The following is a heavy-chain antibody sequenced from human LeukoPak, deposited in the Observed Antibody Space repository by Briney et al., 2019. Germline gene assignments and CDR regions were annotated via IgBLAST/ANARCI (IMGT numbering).Heavy chain of an antibody. Sequence: GGSLRLSCAASGFTFSSYAIHWGRQSPGQGLEWVSVISYDGSNKFYADSVKGRFTISRDNSKNTLYLEMNSLRAEDTAVYYCARDGGVYSSGWFDYWGQGALVTVST. J-gene: IGHJ4*02. CDR3: ARDGGVYSSGWFDY. D-gene: IGHD6-19*01. CDR2: ISYDGSNK. V-gene: IGHV3-30-3*01. CDR1: GFTFSSYA.